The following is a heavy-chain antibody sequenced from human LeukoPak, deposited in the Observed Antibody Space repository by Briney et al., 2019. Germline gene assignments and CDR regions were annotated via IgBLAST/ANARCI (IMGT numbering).Heavy chain of an antibody. J-gene: IGHJ4*02. CDR3: ARGLRALYLTYYFDY. CDR2: INHSGST. D-gene: IGHD3-10*01. V-gene: IGHV4-34*01. CDR1: GGSFSGYY. Sequence: SETLSLTCAVYGGSFSGYYWSWIRQPPGKGLEWIGEINHSGSTNYNPSLKSRVTISVDTSKNQFSLKLSSVTAADTAVYYCARGLRALYLTYYFDYWGQGTLVTVSS.